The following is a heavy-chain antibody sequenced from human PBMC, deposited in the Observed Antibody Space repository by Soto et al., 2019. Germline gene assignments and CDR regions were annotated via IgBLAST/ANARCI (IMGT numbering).Heavy chain of an antibody. J-gene: IGHJ4*02. CDR1: GYTFTSYG. D-gene: IGHD3-9*01. Sequence: ASMKVSCKASGYTFTSYGISWVRQAPGQGLEWMGWISAYNGNTNYAQKLQGRVTMTTDKSTSTAYMELRSLRSDDTAVYYCARVARYFDWLPQEYYFDYWGQGTLVTVSS. V-gene: IGHV1-18*01. CDR3: ARVARYFDWLPQEYYFDY. CDR2: ISAYNGNT.